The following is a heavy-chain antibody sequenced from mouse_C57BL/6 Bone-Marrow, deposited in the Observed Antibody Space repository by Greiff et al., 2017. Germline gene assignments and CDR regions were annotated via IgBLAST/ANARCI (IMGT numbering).Heavy chain of an antibody. V-gene: IGHV1-5*01. CDR1: GYTFTSYR. D-gene: IGHD1-1*02. CDR2: IYPGHGDT. J-gene: IGHJ3*01. CDR3: RRGGGSFWFAY. Sequence: EVQLVESGTVLARPGASVKMSCKTSGYTFTSYRMHWVKQRPGQGLEWIGAIYPGHGDTSYNQTFKGKAKLTAVTSASTAYMGLSSLTNDDAAGYYCRRGGGSFWFAYWGQGTMVTVSA.